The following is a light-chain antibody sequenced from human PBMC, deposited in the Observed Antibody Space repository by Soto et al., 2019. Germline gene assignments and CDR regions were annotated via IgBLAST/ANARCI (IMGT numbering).Light chain of an antibody. V-gene: IGKV1-5*01. J-gene: IGKJ5*01. Sequence: DIQMTQSPATLSASVGDRVTLTCRASQIISRWLTWYQQKPGKAPKLLIYEASSLESGVPSRFSGSGSGTEFTLTIGGLQPDDFATYYCQQFNSYPITFGQGTRLEIK. CDR3: QQFNSYPIT. CDR1: QIISRW. CDR2: EAS.